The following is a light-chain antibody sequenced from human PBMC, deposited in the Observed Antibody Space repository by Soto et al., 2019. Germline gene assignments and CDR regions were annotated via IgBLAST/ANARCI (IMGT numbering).Light chain of an antibody. J-gene: IGKJ4*01. V-gene: IGKV3-15*01. CDR3: QQYYNWPPLT. CDR2: GAS. CDR1: QSVSSK. Sequence: EIVMTQSPATLSVSPGERATFSCRASQSVSSKLAWYQQKPGQAPRLLIYGASTRATGIPARFSGSGSGTEFTLTISSLQSEDFAVYYCQQYYNWPPLTFGGGTKVEIK.